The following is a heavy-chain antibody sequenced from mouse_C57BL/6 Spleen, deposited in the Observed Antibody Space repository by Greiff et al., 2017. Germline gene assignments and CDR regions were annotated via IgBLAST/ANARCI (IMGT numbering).Heavy chain of an antibody. D-gene: IGHD1-1*01. V-gene: IGHV1-62-2*01. CDR2: FYPGSGSI. CDR1: GYTFTEYT. CDR3: ARHEEIYYYGSRAWFAY. J-gene: IGHJ3*01. Sequence: VKVVESGAELVKPGASVKLSCKASGYTFTEYTIHWVKQRSGQGLEWIGWFYPGSGSIKYNEKFKDKATLTADKSSSTVYMELSRLTSEDSAVYFCARHEEIYYYGSRAWFAYWGQGTLVTVSA.